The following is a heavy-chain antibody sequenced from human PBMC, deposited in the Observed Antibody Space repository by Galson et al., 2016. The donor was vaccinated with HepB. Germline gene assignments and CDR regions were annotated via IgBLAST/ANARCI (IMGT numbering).Heavy chain of an antibody. V-gene: IGHV3-30*18. CDR1: GFTFSYHG. Sequence: SLRLSCAGSGFTFSYHGMHWVRQAPGKGLEWVAFISYDGSNKYYIDSVKGRFTISRDNSRDTLYLQMNSLRTEDTAVFYCAKDFGRFCDSGCCFPLDCWGPGTLVSVSS. J-gene: IGHJ4*02. CDR2: ISYDGSNK. CDR3: AKDFGRFCDSGCCFPLDC. D-gene: IGHD2-15*01.